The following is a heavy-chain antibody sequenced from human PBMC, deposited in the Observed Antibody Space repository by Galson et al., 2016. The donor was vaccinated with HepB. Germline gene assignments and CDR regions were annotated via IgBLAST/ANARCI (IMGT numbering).Heavy chain of an antibody. Sequence: ETLSLTCTVSGGSISGHHWSWIRQPPGKGLEWIGYIYYDGSTDYNPSLRSRVTMSVDTSKNQFSLKLSSVTAADTAVYYCVKVGGAGYFDPWGQGTLVTVSS. CDR2: IYYDGST. J-gene: IGHJ5*02. D-gene: IGHD1-26*01. V-gene: IGHV4-59*11. CDR3: VKVGGAGYFDP. CDR1: GGSISGHH.